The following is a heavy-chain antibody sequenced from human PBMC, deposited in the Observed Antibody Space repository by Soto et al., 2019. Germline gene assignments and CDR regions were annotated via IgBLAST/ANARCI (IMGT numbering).Heavy chain of an antibody. J-gene: IGHJ6*03. Sequence: EVQLVESGGGLVQPGRSLRLSCAASGFTFDDYAMHWVRQAPGKGLEWVSGISWNSGSIGYADSVKGRFTISRDNAKNSLYLQMNSLRAEDTALYYCAKDRKYCSSTSCYADYYYYMDVWGKGTTVTVSS. CDR2: ISWNSGSI. CDR1: GFTFDDYA. CDR3: AKDRKYCSSTSCYADYYYYMDV. V-gene: IGHV3-9*01. D-gene: IGHD2-2*01.